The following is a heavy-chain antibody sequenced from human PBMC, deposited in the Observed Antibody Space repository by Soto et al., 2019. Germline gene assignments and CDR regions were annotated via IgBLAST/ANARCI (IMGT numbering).Heavy chain of an antibody. CDR3: AGLGGYVSVGKYYRVGS. CDR2: INHSGIT. D-gene: IGHD3-22*01. J-gene: IGHJ5*01. V-gene: IGHV4-39*01. Sequence: QLQLQESGPGLVKPSETLSLTCRVSDGSMNSDSSYWGWIRQPPGKGLEWIGVINHSGITYHNLSRKGRFTTAVVTSRIQFSLKLSSMTASVTVMNYWAGLGGYVSVGKYYRVGSWGHGTLVTV. CDR1: DGSMNSDSSY.